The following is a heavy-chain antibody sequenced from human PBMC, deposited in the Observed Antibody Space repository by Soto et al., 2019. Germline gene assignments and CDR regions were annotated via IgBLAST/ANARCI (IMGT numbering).Heavy chain of an antibody. CDR1: GFTFSNYA. CDR3: ARDGNGPNLPNWYFDL. J-gene: IGHJ2*01. CDR2: ISYDGSNK. Sequence: QVQLVESGGGVVQPGRSLRLSCAASGFTFSNYAMHWVRQAPGKGLEWVAVISYDGSNKYYADSVKGRFTISRDNSKNTLYLQMNSLRAEDTAVYYCARDGNGPNLPNWYFDLWGRGTLVTVSS. V-gene: IGHV3-30-3*01. D-gene: IGHD1-1*01.